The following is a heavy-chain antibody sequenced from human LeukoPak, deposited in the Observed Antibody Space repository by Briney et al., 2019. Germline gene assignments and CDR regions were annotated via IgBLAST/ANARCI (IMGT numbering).Heavy chain of an antibody. D-gene: IGHD1-26*01. CDR1: GFTLSSYA. V-gene: IGHV3-30*01. J-gene: IGHJ4*02. CDR3: TRGRGSYSLDY. CDR2: ISYDGSNE. Sequence: GGSLRLSCAASGFTLSSYAMHWVRQAPGKGLEWGAIISYDGSNEHYADSVKGRFTISRDNSKNTLYLQMNSLRAEDTAIYYCTRGRGSYSLDYWGRGTLVTVSS.